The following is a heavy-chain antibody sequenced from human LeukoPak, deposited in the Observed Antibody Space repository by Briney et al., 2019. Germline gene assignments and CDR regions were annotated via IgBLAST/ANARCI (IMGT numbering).Heavy chain of an antibody. D-gene: IGHD3-16*01. CDR2: IRSKTDGGTS. V-gene: IGHV3-15*01. CDR1: GLTFNNAW. J-gene: IGHJ4*02. Sequence: GGSLRLSCEVSGLTFNNAWMTWVRQAPGKGLEWIGRIRSKTDGGTSDYAALVKGRFIISRDDSKDTLYLQMDSLKTEDTAVYYCATAPGFWGDAPFDYWGQGTLVTVSS. CDR3: ATAPGFWGDAPFDY.